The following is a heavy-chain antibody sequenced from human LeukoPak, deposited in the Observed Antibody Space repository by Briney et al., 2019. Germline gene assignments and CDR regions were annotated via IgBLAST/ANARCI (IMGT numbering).Heavy chain of an antibody. CDR2: IKQDGSEK. CDR3: ARPGHLGYCSGGSCYSEDAFDI. J-gene: IGHJ3*02. Sequence: GGSLRLSCAASGFTFSSYWMSWVRQAPGKGLEWVANIKQDGSEKYYVDSVKGRFTISRDNAKNSLYLQTNSLRAEDTAVYYCARPGHLGYCSGGSCYSEDAFDIWGQGTMVTVSS. D-gene: IGHD2-15*01. V-gene: IGHV3-7*01. CDR1: GFTFSSYW.